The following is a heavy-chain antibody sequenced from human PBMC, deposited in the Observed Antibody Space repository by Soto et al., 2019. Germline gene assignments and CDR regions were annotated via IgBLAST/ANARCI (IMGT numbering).Heavy chain of an antibody. CDR2: IIPILGIA. V-gene: IGHV1-69*02. CDR1: GGTFSSYT. J-gene: IGHJ4*02. D-gene: IGHD1-26*01. Sequence: QVQLVQSGAEVKKPGSSVKVSCKASGGTFSSYTISWVRQAPGQGLAWMGRIIPILGIANYAQKFQGRVTITADKSTSTAYMELSSLRSEDTAVYYCATQYDVSGSYYFDYWGQGTLVTVSS. CDR3: ATQYDVSGSYYFDY.